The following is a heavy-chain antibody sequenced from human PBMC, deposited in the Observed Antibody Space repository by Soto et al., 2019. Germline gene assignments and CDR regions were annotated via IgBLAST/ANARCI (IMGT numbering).Heavy chain of an antibody. Sequence: GGSLRLSCAASGFTFSSYAMHWVRQAPGKGLEWVAVISYDGSNKYYADSVKGRFTISRDNSKNTLYLQMNSLRAEDTAVYYCARPAVGATHYYYYGMDVWGQGTTVTVSS. J-gene: IGHJ6*02. CDR3: ARPAVGATHYYYYGMDV. CDR2: ISYDGSNK. V-gene: IGHV3-30*04. CDR1: GFTFSSYA. D-gene: IGHD1-26*01.